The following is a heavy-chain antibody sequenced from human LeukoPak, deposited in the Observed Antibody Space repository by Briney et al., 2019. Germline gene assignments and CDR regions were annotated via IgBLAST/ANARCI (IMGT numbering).Heavy chain of an antibody. CDR2: ISGSGGST. V-gene: IGHV3-23*01. Sequence: GGSLRLSCAASGFTFSSYAMSWVRRAPGKGLEWVSVISGSGGSTYYADSVKGRFTISRDNSKNTLYLQMNSLRAEDTAVYYCAKKAGGYFGYFDYWGQGTLVTVSS. CDR3: AKKAGGYFGYFDY. J-gene: IGHJ4*02. CDR1: GFTFSSYA. D-gene: IGHD3-22*01.